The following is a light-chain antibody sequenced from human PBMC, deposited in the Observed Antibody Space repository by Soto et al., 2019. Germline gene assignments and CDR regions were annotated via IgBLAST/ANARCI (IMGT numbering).Light chain of an antibody. CDR2: GAS. CDR1: QSDSSSY. V-gene: IGKV3-20*01. CDR3: QHYGSSPLT. Sequence: EIVLTQSPGTLSLSPGKRATLSCRASQSDSSSYLAWYQQKPGQAPRLLIYGASSRATGIPDRFSGSGSGTDFTLTISRLEPEDFAVYYCQHYGSSPLTFGGGTKVEIK. J-gene: IGKJ4*01.